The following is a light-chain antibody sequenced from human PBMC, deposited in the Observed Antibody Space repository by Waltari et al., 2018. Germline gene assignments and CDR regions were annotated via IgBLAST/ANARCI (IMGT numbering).Light chain of an antibody. CDR2: DAS. CDR3: QQRSNWPPYT. J-gene: IGKJ2*01. V-gene: IGKV3-11*01. CDR1: QSVNSY. Sequence: EIVLTQSPATLSLSPGERATLSCRASQSVNSYLAWYQQKPGQAPRFLIYDASNRATGIPARFSGSGSGTDFTLTISSLEPEDFAVYYCQQRSNWPPYTFGQGTKLEIK.